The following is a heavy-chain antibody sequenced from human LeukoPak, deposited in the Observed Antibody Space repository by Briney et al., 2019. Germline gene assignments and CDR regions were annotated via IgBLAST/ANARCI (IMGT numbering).Heavy chain of an antibody. CDR1: GYTFTSYW. CDR3: ARLSSSSWLFDC. V-gene: IGHV5-51*01. J-gene: IGHJ4*02. D-gene: IGHD6-13*01. CDR2: ICPGDSNT. Sequence: GALRLSCTASGYTFTSYWIGWVRQMPGKGLEWMGTICPGDSNTRYTQSLQGQVTISTDNSINTPYLQWSSLKASDTAVYYCARLSSSSWLFDCWGQGTLGSVSS.